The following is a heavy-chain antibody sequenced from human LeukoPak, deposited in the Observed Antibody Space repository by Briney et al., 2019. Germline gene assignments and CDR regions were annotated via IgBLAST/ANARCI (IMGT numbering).Heavy chain of an antibody. D-gene: IGHD3-3*01. V-gene: IGHV3-23*01. J-gene: IGHJ4*02. CDR1: GFTFSSYA. CDR3: AKDPPYDFWSGYSGY. Sequence: GALRLSCAASGFTFSSYAMSWVRQAPGKGLEWVSAISGSGGSTYYADSVKGRFTISRDNSKNTLYPQMNSLRAEDTAVYYCAKDPPYDFWSGYSGYWGQGTLVTVSS. CDR2: ISGSGGST.